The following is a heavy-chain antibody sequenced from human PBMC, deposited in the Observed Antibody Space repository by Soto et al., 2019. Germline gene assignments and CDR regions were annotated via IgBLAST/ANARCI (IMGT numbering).Heavy chain of an antibody. Sequence: SETLSLTCTVSGGSISSGGYHWSWIRQHPGKGLEWIGYIYYSGSTYYNPSLKSRVTISVDTSKNQFSLKLSSVTAADTAVYYCACGILTGYYGWGQGTLVTVSS. D-gene: IGHD3-9*01. J-gene: IGHJ4*02. CDR2: IYYSGST. CDR1: GGSISSGGYH. CDR3: ACGILTGYYG. V-gene: IGHV4-31*03.